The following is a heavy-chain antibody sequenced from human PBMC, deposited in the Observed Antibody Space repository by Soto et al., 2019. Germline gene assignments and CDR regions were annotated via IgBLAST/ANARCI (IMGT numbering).Heavy chain of an antibody. V-gene: IGHV4-59*01. CDR2: IYYSGST. CDR3: ARVIDQDYYYGMDV. D-gene: IGHD2-2*01. CDR1: GGSISSYY. J-gene: IGHJ6*02. Sequence: TLSLTCTVSGGSISSYYWSWIRQPPGKGLEWIGYIYYSGSTNYNPSLKSRVTISVDTSKNQFSLKLSSVTAADTAVYYCARVIDQDYYYGMDVWGQGTTVTVSS.